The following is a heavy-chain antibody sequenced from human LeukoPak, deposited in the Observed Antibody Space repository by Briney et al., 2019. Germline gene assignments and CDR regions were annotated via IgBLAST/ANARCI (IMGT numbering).Heavy chain of an antibody. J-gene: IGHJ4*02. CDR3: ARKGGDYVWGSYRYGLDY. D-gene: IGHD3-16*02. V-gene: IGHV4-34*01. CDR1: GGSFSGYY. CDR2: INHSGST. Sequence: PSETLSLTCAVYGGSFSGYYWSWIRQPPGKGLEWIGEINHSGSTNYNPSLKSRVTISVDTSKNQFSLKLSSVTAADTAVYYCARKGGDYVWGSYRYGLDYWGQGTLVTVSS.